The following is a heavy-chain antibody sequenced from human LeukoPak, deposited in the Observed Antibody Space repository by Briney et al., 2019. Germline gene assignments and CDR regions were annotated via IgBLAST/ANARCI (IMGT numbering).Heavy chain of an antibody. CDR2: IWYDGSNK. CDR3: ATLDYGIDRGAFDI. J-gene: IGHJ3*02. CDR1: GFTFSSYG. D-gene: IGHD4-17*01. V-gene: IGHV3-33*01. Sequence: GGSLRLSCAASGFTFSSYGMHWVRQAPGKGLEWVAVIWYDGSNKYYADSVKGRFTISRDNSKNTLYLQMNSLRAEDTAVYYCATLDYGIDRGAFDIWGQGTMVTVSS.